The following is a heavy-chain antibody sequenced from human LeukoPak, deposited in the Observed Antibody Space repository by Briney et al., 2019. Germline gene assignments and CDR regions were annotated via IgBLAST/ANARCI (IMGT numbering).Heavy chain of an antibody. CDR2: IYYSGST. D-gene: IGHD3-16*01. V-gene: IGHV4-61*01. J-gene: IGHJ4*02. CDR3: ARGKGDWVAGEVHFDY. CDR1: GGSVSSGSYY. Sequence: PSETLSLTCTVSGGSVSSGSYYWSWIRQPPGKGLEWIGYIYYSGSTNYNPSLKSRVTISVDTSKNQFSLKLSSVTAADTAVYYCARGKGDWVAGEVHFDYWGQGTLVTVS.